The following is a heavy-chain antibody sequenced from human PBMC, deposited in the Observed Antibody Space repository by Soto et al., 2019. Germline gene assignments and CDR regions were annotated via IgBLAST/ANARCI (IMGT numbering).Heavy chain of an antibody. D-gene: IGHD1-7*01. V-gene: IGHV1-69*01. CDR3: ARRGVTGSTGGGDAFDI. Sequence: QVQLVQSGAEVKKPGSSVKVSCKASGGTFSSYAISWVRQAPGQGLEWMGGIIPIFGTANYAQKFQGRVTITADESTGTAYMEVGSLGSEETGVYCGARRGVTGSTGGGDAFDIWGQGTMVTVSS. J-gene: IGHJ3*02. CDR1: GGTFSSYA. CDR2: IIPIFGTA.